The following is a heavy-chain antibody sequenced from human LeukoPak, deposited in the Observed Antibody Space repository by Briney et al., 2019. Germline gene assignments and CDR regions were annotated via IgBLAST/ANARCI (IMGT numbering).Heavy chain of an antibody. J-gene: IGHJ4*02. CDR3: ARDRGFGDLVYFDH. V-gene: IGHV3-33*08. D-gene: IGHD3-10*01. Sequence: GGSLRLSCAASGFTFSSYGMHWVRQAPGKGLEWVAVIWYDGSNKYYADSVKGRFTISRDNSKNTLYLQMNSLRAEDTAVYYCARDRGFGDLVYFDHWGQGTLVTVSS. CDR1: GFTFSSYG. CDR2: IWYDGSNK.